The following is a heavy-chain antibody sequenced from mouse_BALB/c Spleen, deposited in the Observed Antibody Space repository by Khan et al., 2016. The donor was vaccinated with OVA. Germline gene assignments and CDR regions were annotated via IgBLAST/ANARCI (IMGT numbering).Heavy chain of an antibody. V-gene: IGHV1-7*01. J-gene: IGHJ2*01. CDR3: ARDRIDY. CDR2: INPTSGYT. Sequence: VQLVESGAELAKPGASVKMSCKASGYTFTTYWMHWVKQRPGQGLELIGYINPTSGYTDYNQKFKDKATLTAAKSSSTAYMQLSSLTSDDSAVYYCARDRIDYWGQGTTLTVSS. CDR1: GYTFTTYW.